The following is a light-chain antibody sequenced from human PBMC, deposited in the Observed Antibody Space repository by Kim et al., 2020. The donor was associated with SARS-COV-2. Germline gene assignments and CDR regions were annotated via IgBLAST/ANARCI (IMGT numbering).Light chain of an antibody. CDR3: QQYDNLPPFT. CDR1: QDISNY. V-gene: IGKV1-33*01. Sequence: ASVGDRVTITCQASQDISNYLKWYQHKPGKAPKLLIYDASNLETGVPSRFSGSGSRTDFTFTISSLQPEDVATYYCQQYDNLPPFTFGQGTKLEI. CDR2: DAS. J-gene: IGKJ2*01.